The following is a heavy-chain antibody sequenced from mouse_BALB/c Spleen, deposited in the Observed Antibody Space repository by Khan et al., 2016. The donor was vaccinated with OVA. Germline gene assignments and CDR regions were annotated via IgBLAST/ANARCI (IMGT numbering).Heavy chain of an antibody. V-gene: IGHV1-54*01. CDR1: GYAFTNYL. CDR2: INPGSGGT. J-gene: IGHJ3*01. CDR3: ARQGANRGWFAY. D-gene: IGHD2-14*01. Sequence: QVQLQQSGAELVRPGTSVKVSCKASGYAFTNYLIEWVKQRPGQGLEWIGLINPGSGGTNYNEKFKGKATLTADKSSSTAYMQLSSLTSDDSAVYFCARQGANRGWFAYWGQGTLVTVSA.